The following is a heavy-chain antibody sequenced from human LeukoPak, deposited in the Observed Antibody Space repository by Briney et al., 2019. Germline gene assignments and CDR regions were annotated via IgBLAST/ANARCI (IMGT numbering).Heavy chain of an antibody. CDR2: ISGSGGST. J-gene: IGHJ5*02. Sequence: GGSLRLSCAASGFTFRNYGMSWVRQAPGKGLEWVSAISGSGGSTYYADSVKGRFTISRDNSKNTLYLQMNSLRAEDTAVYYCAKDDYLNWFDPWGQGTLVTVSS. D-gene: IGHD4-11*01. CDR3: AKDDYLNWFDP. CDR1: GFTFRNYG. V-gene: IGHV3-23*01.